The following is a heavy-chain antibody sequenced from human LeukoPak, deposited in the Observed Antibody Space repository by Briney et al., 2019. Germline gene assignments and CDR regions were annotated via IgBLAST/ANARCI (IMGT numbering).Heavy chain of an antibody. V-gene: IGHV4-39*07. D-gene: IGHD6-13*01. Sequence: PSETLSLTCTVSGGSISSSSYYWGWIRQPPGKGLEWIGYIYYSGSTYYNPSLKSRVTISVDTSKNQFSLKLSSVTAADTAVYYCARGRSSWYLFSAEYFQHWGQGTLVTVSS. J-gene: IGHJ1*01. CDR2: IYYSGST. CDR1: GGSISSSSYY. CDR3: ARGRSSWYLFSAEYFQH.